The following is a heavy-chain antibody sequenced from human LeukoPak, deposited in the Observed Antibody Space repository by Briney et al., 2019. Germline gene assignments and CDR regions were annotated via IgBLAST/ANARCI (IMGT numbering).Heavy chain of an antibody. V-gene: IGHV3-30*18. CDR2: ISYDGSNK. CDR1: GFTFSSCG. J-gene: IGHJ3*02. D-gene: IGHD6-19*01. Sequence: PGRSLRLSCAASGFTFSSCGMHWVRQAPGKGPEWVAVISYDGSNKYYADSVKGRFTISRDNSKNTLYLQMNSLRAEDTAVYYCAKDSGQWLPHDAFDIWGQGTMVTVSS. CDR3: AKDSGQWLPHDAFDI.